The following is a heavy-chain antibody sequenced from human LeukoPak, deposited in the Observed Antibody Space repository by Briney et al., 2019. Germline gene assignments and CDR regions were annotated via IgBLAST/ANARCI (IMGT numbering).Heavy chain of an antibody. D-gene: IGHD2-15*01. Sequence: SETLSLTCTVPGGSISSGGYFWSWIRQHPGKGLELIGYIYYSGTTYYNPSLKSRLTISVDTSKNQFSLRLSSVTAADTAVYYCARIGYCSGGSCYSRFDPWGQGTLVTVSS. J-gene: IGHJ5*02. V-gene: IGHV4-31*03. CDR1: GGSISSGGYF. CDR2: IYYSGTT. CDR3: ARIGYCSGGSCYSRFDP.